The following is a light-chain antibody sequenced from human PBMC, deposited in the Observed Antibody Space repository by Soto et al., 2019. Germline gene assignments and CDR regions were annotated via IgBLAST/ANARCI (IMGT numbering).Light chain of an antibody. CDR3: QQHFNGPIT. J-gene: IGKJ5*01. CDR1: QSLTSY. CDR2: GAS. Sequence: VLTQXXXXLXLSXGXRATLXXRASQSLTSYLAWYQQKPGQAPRLLIYGASNRATGIPARFSGSGSGTDFTLTISSLEPEDFAVYYCQQHFNGPITFGQGTRLEIK. V-gene: IGKV3-11*01.